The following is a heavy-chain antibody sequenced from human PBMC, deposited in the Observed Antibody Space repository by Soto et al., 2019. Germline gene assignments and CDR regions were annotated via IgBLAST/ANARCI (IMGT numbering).Heavy chain of an antibody. CDR1: GYTFTNYG. J-gene: IGHJ5*02. CDR2: ISAYNGNI. D-gene: IGHD3-10*01. Sequence: ASVKVSCKASGYTFTNYGISWVRQAPGQGLEWMGWISAYNGNINYAQKLQGRVTMTTDTSTSTAYMELRSLRSDDTAIYYCMIYYASGTNDNYFDPWGQGTLVTVSS. CDR3: MIYYASGTNDNYFDP. V-gene: IGHV1-18*01.